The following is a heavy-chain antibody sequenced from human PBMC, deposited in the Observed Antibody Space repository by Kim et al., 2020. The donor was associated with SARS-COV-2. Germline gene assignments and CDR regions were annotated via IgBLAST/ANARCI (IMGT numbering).Heavy chain of an antibody. Sequence: SVNVSCKASGGTFSSYAISWVRQAPGQGLEWMGGIIPIFGTANYAQKFQGRVTITADESTSTAYMELSSLRSEDTAVYYCARDGGIAAAVYFDYWGQGTLVTVSS. CDR2: IIPIFGTA. CDR1: GGTFSSYA. CDR3: ARDGGIAAAVYFDY. V-gene: IGHV1-69*13. D-gene: IGHD6-13*01. J-gene: IGHJ4*02.